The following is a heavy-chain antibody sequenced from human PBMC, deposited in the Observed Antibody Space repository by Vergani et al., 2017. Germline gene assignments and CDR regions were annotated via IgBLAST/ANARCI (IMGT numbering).Heavy chain of an antibody. D-gene: IGHD3-10*01. Sequence: QVQLQESGPRLVRPSQTLSLTCTVSGVSINTGAYYWSWIRQPAGKGLEWIGRVYTSGMTNYNPSLKSRVTILVDRSKSQLSLKLTSVTAGDTAVYFCARELSYYYGSGSDDYNPYYYEGMDVWGQGTTVTVSS. CDR3: ARELSYYYGSGSDDYNPYYYEGMDV. CDR1: GVSINTGAYY. V-gene: IGHV4-61*02. CDR2: VYTSGMT. J-gene: IGHJ6*02.